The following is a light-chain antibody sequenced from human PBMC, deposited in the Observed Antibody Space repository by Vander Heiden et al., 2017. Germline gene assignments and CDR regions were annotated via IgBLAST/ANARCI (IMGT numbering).Light chain of an antibody. CDR2: AAD. J-gene: IGKJ1*01. CDR1: QSISTY. CDR3: LQTFTVWT. V-gene: IGKV1-39*01. Sequence: DIQLIQFPSSLSASVGDRVTITCRPSQSISTYLSWYQQKPGKAPNLLIYAADNLESGVPSRFSGSYSETDFTLTISDLQPEDFATYYCLQTFTVWTFGPGTRVEVK.